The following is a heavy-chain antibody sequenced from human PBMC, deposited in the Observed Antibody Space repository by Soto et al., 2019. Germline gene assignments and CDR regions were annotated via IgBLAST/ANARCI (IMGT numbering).Heavy chain of an antibody. J-gene: IGHJ5*02. CDR2: IYYSGST. D-gene: IGHD6-19*01. Sequence: SETLSLTCTVSGGSISSSSYYWGWIRQPPGKGLEWIGSIYYSGSTYYNPSLKSRVTISVDTSKNQSSLKLSSVTAADTAVYYCARHEQWLVRVWWFDPWGQGTLVTVSS. V-gene: IGHV4-39*01. CDR1: GGSISSSSYY. CDR3: ARHEQWLVRVWWFDP.